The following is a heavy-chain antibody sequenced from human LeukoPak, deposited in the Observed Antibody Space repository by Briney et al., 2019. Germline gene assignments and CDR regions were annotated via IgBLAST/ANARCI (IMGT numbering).Heavy chain of an antibody. D-gene: IGHD3-3*01. CDR3: ATDRGWRTSGYYLYYEY. V-gene: IGHV3-7*01. Sequence: GGSLRLSCAASGFIFTGYFMSWVRQAPGKGLEWVASIKHDGSEKYYVDSVRGRFTISRDNTKNLPYLQMSSLRAEDTAVYYCATDRGWRTSGYYLYYEYWGQGTLVTFSS. CDR2: IKHDGSEK. CDR1: GFIFTGYF. J-gene: IGHJ4*02.